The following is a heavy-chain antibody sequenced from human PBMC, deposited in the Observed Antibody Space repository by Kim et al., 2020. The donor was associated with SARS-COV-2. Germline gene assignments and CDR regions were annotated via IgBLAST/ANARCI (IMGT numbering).Heavy chain of an antibody. V-gene: IGHV3-11*04. D-gene: IGHD3-10*01. CDR3: ARQGPLSLGEFPMVHAFDI. J-gene: IGHJ3*02. Sequence: RLTIARDKAKNSLYLQMNSLRAEDTAVYYCARQGPLSLGEFPMVHAFDIWGQGTMVTVSS.